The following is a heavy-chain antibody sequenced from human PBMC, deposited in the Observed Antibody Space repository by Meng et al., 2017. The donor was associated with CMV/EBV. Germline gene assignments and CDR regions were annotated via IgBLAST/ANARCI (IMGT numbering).Heavy chain of an antibody. D-gene: IGHD2-2*01. CDR1: GFTFSSYG. Sequence: GESLKISCAASGFTFSSYGMHWVRQAPGKGLEWVAFIRYDGSNKYYADSVKGRFTISRDNSKNTLYLQMSSLRAEDTAVYYCAKDGVSTTSGYYGMDVWGQGTTVTVSS. CDR2: IRYDGSNK. CDR3: AKDGVSTTSGYYGMDV. V-gene: IGHV3-30*02. J-gene: IGHJ6*02.